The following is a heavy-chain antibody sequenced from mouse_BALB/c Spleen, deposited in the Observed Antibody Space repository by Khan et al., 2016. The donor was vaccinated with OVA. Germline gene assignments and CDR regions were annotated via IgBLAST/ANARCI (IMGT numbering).Heavy chain of an antibody. D-gene: IGHD2-10*01. CDR3: ARNAYFGNYFDY. J-gene: IGHJ2*01. CDR1: GYTFTNYW. CDR2: IYPGDGRT. V-gene: IGHV1S81*02. Sequence: VQLQESGTELVKPGASVKLSCKASGYTFTNYWVHWVKQRPGQGLEWIGEIYPGDGRTNNNEKFKSEATLPVDKSSNTAYMQLNSLTSEDSAVYYCARNAYFGNYFDYGGQGTILTVSS.